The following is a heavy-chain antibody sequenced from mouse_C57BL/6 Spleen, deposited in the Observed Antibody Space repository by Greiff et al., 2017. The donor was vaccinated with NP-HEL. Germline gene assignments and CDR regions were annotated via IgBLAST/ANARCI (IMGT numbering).Heavy chain of an antibody. CDR1: GYTFTDYY. Sequence: EVQLQQSGPELVKPGASVKISCKASGYTFTDYYMNWVKQSHGKSLEWIGDINPNTGGTSYNQKFKGKATLTVDKSSSTAYMELRSLTSEDSAVYYCARGTTVVFDYWGQGTTLTVSS. CDR2: INPNTGGT. J-gene: IGHJ2*01. V-gene: IGHV1-26*01. D-gene: IGHD1-1*01. CDR3: ARGTTVVFDY.